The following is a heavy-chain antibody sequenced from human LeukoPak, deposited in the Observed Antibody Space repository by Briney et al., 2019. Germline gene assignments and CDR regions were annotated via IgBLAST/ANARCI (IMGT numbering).Heavy chain of an antibody. V-gene: IGHV4-61*10. D-gene: IGHD6-19*01. CDR1: GGSISSGSYY. CDR2: IYYSGST. Sequence: ASETLSLTCTVSGGSISSGSYYWSWIRQPAGKGLEWIGYIYYSGSTNYNPSLKSRGTISVDTSKNQFSLKLSSVTAADTAVYYCARESVAGTGEFDYWGQGTLVTVSS. CDR3: ARESVAGTGEFDY. J-gene: IGHJ4*02.